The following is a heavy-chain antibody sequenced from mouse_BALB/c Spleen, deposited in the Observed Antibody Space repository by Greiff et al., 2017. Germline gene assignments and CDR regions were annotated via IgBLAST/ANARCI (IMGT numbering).Heavy chain of an antibody. D-gene: IGHD2-14*01. CDR1: GFSLTSYG. V-gene: IGHV2-9*02. J-gene: IGHJ4*01. CDR3: ARGEGTRYWYYAMDY. Sequence: VQVVESGPGLVAPSQSLSITCTVSGFSLTSYGVHWVRQPPGKGLEWLGVIWAGGSTNYNSALMSRLSISKDNSKSQVFLKMNSLQTDDTAMYYCARGEGTRYWYYAMDYWGQGTSVTVSS. CDR2: IWAGGST.